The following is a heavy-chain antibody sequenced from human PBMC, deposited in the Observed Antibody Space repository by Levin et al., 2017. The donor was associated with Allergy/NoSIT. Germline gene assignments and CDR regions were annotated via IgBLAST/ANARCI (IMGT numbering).Heavy chain of an antibody. D-gene: IGHD6-13*01. CDR1: GFTFSSYA. Sequence: TGGSLRLSCAASGFTFSSYAMHWVRQAPGKGLEWVAVISYDGSNKYYADSVKGRFTISRDNSKNTLYLQMNSLRAEDTAVYYCARDPPIRIAAAAPHDYWGQGTLVTVSS. CDR3: ARDPPIRIAAAAPHDY. CDR2: ISYDGSNK. V-gene: IGHV3-30-3*01. J-gene: IGHJ4*02.